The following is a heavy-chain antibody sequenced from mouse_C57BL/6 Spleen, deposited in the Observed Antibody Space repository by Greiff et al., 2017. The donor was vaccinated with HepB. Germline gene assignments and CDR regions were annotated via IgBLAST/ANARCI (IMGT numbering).Heavy chain of an antibody. D-gene: IGHD4-1*01. CDR3: ARPLVLGQGFAY. V-gene: IGHV1-80*01. Sequence: QVQLKQSGAELVKPGASVKISCKASGYAFSSYWMNWVKQRPGKGLEWIGQIYPGDGDTNYNGKFKGKATLTADKSSSTAYMQLSSLTSEDSAVYFCARPLVLGQGFAYWGQGTLVTVSA. CDR1: GYAFSSYW. CDR2: IYPGDGDT. J-gene: IGHJ3*01.